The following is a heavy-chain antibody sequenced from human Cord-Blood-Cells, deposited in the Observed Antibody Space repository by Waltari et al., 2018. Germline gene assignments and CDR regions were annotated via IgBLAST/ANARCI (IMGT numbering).Heavy chain of an antibody. Sequence: QVQLQESGPGLVKPSETLSLTCTVSGGSISSYYLSWIRQPPGKGLGWIGYIYSSGATTYNPSHKSRVTISVDTSKNQFSLKLSSVTAADTAVYYCARDSPTYGMDVWGQGTTVTVSS. V-gene: IGHV4-59*01. J-gene: IGHJ6*02. CDR3: ARDSPTYGMDV. CDR2: IYSSGAT. CDR1: GGSISSYY.